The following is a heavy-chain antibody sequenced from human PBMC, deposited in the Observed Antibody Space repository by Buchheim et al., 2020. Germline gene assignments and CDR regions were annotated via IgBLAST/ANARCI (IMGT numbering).Heavy chain of an antibody. Sequence: EVQLVQSGAEVKKPGESLKISCEVSGFSFTSYWIGWVRQMPGKGPEWMGIIYPGDSDTKYSPTFQGQVTISVDKSITTAYPQWSSLKASDTAIYYGARGGYSGYGWFDYWGQGTL. CDR2: IYPGDSDT. V-gene: IGHV5-51*01. J-gene: IGHJ4*02. CDR1: GFSFTSYW. CDR3: ARGGYSGYGWFDY. D-gene: IGHD5-12*01.